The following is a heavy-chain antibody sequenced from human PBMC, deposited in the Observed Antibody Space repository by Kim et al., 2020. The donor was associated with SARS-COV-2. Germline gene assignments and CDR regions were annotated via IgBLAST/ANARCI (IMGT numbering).Heavy chain of an antibody. D-gene: IGHD3-10*01. Sequence: GGSLRLSCAASGFTFDDYAMHWVRQAPGKGLEWVSGISWNSGSIGYADSVKGRFTISRDNAKNSLYLQMNSLRAEDTALYYCETSGFGEDYWGQGTLVTVSS. V-gene: IGHV3-9*01. CDR2: ISWNSGSI. J-gene: IGHJ4*02. CDR3: ETSGFGEDY. CDR1: GFTFDDYA.